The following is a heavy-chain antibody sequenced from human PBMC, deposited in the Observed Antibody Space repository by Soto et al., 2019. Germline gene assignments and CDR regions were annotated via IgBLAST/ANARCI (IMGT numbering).Heavy chain of an antibody. CDR2: ISGSGGST. Sequence: GGSLRLFCAASGFTFSSYAMSWVRQAPGKGLEWVSAISGSGGSTYYADSVKGRFTISRDNSKNTLYLQMNSLRAEDTAVYYCAKIPTYDILTGYSYYYYGMDVWGQGTTVTVSS. V-gene: IGHV3-23*01. CDR3: AKIPTYDILTGYSYYYYGMDV. CDR1: GFTFSSYA. J-gene: IGHJ6*02. D-gene: IGHD3-9*01.